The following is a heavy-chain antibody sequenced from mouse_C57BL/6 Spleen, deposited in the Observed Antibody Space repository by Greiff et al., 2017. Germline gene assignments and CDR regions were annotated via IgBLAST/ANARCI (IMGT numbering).Heavy chain of an antibody. Sequence: QVQLQQPGAELVMPGASVKLSCKASGYTFTSYWMHWVKQRPGQGLEWIGEIDPSDSYTNYNQKFKGKSTLTVDKSSSTAYMQLSSLTSEDSAVYYCDSSNYWYFDYWGQGTTLTVSS. CDR2: IDPSDSYT. CDR3: DSSNYWYFDY. CDR1: GYTFTSYW. D-gene: IGHD2-5*01. V-gene: IGHV1-69*01. J-gene: IGHJ2*01.